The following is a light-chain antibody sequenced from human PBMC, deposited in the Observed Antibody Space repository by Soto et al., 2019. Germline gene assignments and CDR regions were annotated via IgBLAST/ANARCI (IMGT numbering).Light chain of an antibody. CDR1: SNDVGGYNY. V-gene: IGLV2-14*03. Sequence: QSVLTQPASVSGSPGQSITISCTGTSNDVGGYNYVSWYQQHPGKAPKLMIYDVSDRPSGVSDRFSGSKSGNTASLSISGLQTEDEADYYCSSYTSGSALHVVFGGGTKLTVL. J-gene: IGLJ2*01. CDR2: DVS. CDR3: SSYTSGSALHVV.